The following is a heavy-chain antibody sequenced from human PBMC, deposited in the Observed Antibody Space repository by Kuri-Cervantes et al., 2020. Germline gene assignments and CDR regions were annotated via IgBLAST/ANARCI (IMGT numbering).Heavy chain of an antibody. V-gene: IGHV3-15*01. J-gene: IGHJ2*01. CDR1: GFSFTGYR. CDR2: IKSKTDGGTT. CDR3: TTGGYSGSF. Sequence: GESLKISCVASGFSFTGYRMNWIRQAPGKGLEWVGRIKSKTDGGTTDYAAPVKGRFTISRDDSKNTLYLQMNSLKTEDTAVYYCTTGGYSGSFWGRGTLVTVSS. D-gene: IGHD5-12*01.